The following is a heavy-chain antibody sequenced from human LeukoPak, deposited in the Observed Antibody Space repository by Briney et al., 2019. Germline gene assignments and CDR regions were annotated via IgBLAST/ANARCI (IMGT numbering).Heavy chain of an antibody. CDR2: ISYDGSNK. V-gene: IGHV3-30*03. CDR3: ARDSSAASGPIDY. J-gene: IGHJ4*02. Sequence: QPGGSLRLSCAASGFTFSTYGMHWVRQAPGKGLEWLAVISYDGSNKYYADPVKGRFTISRDNSKNTPYLQMNSLRAEDTAVYYCARDSSAASGPIDYWGQGTLVTVSS. CDR1: GFTFSTYG. D-gene: IGHD5-12*01.